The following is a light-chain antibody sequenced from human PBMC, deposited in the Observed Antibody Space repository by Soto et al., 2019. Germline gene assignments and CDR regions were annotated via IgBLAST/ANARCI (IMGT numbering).Light chain of an antibody. CDR3: QQSYSTPT. J-gene: IGKJ1*01. Sequence: DIQMTQSPCTLSASVGGRVTILFRASQSISSYLNWYQQKPGKAPKLLIYAASSLQSGVPSRVSGSGSGTDFTLTISSLQPEDFATYYCQQSYSTPTFGQGTKVDIK. CDR1: QSISSY. CDR2: AAS. V-gene: IGKV1-39*01.